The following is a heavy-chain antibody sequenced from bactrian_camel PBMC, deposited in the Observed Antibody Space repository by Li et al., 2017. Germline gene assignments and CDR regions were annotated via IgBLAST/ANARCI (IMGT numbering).Heavy chain of an antibody. Sequence: VQLVESGGGLVQPGGSLRLSCAASGFQFSDYPMSWVRQAPGKGLEWVAQIAYDGWVTRYHDSAKGRFTISQDNAKNTVYLQMNDLKPEDSGTYYCAAKVVEGSCSTVTAIDLWGRGTQVTVS. J-gene: IGHJ7*01. V-gene: IGHV3S42*01. CDR1: GFQFSDYP. D-gene: IGHD6*01. CDR2: IAYDGWVT.